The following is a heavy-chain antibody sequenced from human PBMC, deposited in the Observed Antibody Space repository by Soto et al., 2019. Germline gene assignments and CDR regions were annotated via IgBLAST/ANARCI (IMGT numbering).Heavy chain of an antibody. CDR3: ARYVRDYSNHLPRDY. J-gene: IGHJ4*02. Sequence: SETLSLTCTVSGGSISISSYYLGWIRQPPGKGLEWIGSIYYSGSTYYNPSLKSRVTISVDTSKNQFSLKLSSVTAADTAVYYYARYVRDYSNHLPRDYWGQGTLITVSS. D-gene: IGHD4-4*01. CDR2: IYYSGST. V-gene: IGHV4-39*01. CDR1: GGSISISSYY.